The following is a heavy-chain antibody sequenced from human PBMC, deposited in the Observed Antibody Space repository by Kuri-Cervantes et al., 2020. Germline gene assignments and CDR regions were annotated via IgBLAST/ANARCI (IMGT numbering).Heavy chain of an antibody. CDR1: GFTFSSYA. Sequence: GGSLGLSCAASGFTFSSYAMHWVRQAPGKGLEWVAVISYDGSNKYYADSVKGRFTISRDNSKNTLYLQMNSLRAEDTAVYYCAREDRSYLLRYWGQGTLVTVSS. CDR3: AREDRSYLLRY. V-gene: IGHV3-30-3*01. D-gene: IGHD1-26*01. J-gene: IGHJ4*02. CDR2: ISYDGSNK.